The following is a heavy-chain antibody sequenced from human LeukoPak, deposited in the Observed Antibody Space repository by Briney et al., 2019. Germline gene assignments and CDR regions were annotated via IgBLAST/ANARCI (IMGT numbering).Heavy chain of an antibody. CDR1: GGSISDYY. J-gene: IGHJ4*02. CDR3: AREEDSSSWLDFDS. D-gene: IGHD6-13*01. V-gene: IGHV4-59*01. CDR2: VYYSGST. Sequence: SETLSLTCTVSGGSISDYYWSWIRQPPGKGLEWIGYVYYSGSTSYNPSLKSRVTISVDTSKNQFSLKVSSVTAADTALYYCAREEDSSSWLDFDSWGQGTLVTVSS.